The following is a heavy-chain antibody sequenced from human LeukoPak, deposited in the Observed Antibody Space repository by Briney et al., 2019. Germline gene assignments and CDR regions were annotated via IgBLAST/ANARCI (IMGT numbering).Heavy chain of an antibody. J-gene: IGHJ3*02. CDR3: AKDRTIWQYFEGAFDI. Sequence: PGGSLRLSCAASGFTFSSYAMSWVRQAPGKGLEWVSAISGSGGSTYYADSVKGRFTISRDNSKNTLYLQMNSLRAEDTAVYYCAKDRTIWQYFEGAFDIWGQGTMVTVSS. V-gene: IGHV3-23*01. D-gene: IGHD3-9*01. CDR2: ISGSGGST. CDR1: GFTFSSYA.